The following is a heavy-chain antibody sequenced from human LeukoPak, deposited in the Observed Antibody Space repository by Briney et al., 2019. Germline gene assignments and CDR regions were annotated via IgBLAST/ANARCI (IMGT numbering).Heavy chain of an antibody. D-gene: IGHD3-9*01. V-gene: IGHV4-59*08. CDR1: GASITSYY. CDR3: ARRTYDILTGYPRFDP. J-gene: IGHJ5*02. Sequence: SETLSLTRTVSGASITSYYWSWIRQPPGKGLEWIGCVYYSGSTNYNPSLKSRVTISVATSKSQFSLKLSSVTAADTAVYYCARRTYDILTGYPRFDPWGQGTLVTVSS. CDR2: VYYSGST.